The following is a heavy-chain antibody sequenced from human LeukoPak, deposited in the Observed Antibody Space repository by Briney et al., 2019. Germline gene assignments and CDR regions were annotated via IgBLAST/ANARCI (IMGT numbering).Heavy chain of an antibody. J-gene: IGHJ4*02. CDR3: AKKGYYDGSGYYMYYFDH. V-gene: IGHV3-23*01. CDR1: GFTFSSYA. D-gene: IGHD3-22*01. CDR2: ISGSGGTA. Sequence: GGSLRLSCAASGFTFSSYAMSWVRQAPGKGLEWVSAISGSGGTAYYADSVKGRFTITRDNSKNTLYLQMNSLRAEDTAVYYCAKKGYYDGSGYYMYYFDHWGQGTLVTVSS.